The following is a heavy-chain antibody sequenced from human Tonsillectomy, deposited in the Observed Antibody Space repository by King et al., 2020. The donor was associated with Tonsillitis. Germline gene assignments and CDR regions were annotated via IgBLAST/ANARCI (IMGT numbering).Heavy chain of an antibody. V-gene: IGHV1-46*01. J-gene: IGHJ4*02. CDR2: INPSGGNT. D-gene: IGHD3-22*01. Sequence: QLVQSGAEVKKPGASVKVSCKASGYTFTTYFMHWVRQAPGQGLEWMGIINPSGGNTNYAQNFQGRVTMTRDTSTSTVYMELSSLRSEDTAVYYCARSYYDSSGSLGFWGQGTLVTTSS. CDR3: ARSYYDSSGSLGF. CDR1: GYTFTTYF.